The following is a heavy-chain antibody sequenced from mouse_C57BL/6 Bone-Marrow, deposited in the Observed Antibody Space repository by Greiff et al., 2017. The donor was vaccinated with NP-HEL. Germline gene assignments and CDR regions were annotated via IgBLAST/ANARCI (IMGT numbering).Heavy chain of an antibody. D-gene: IGHD1-1*01. CDR1: GFNFKDYY. CDR3: TTWGCYGHDF. V-gene: IGHV14-1*01. Sequence: EVQLVESGAELVRPGASVKLSCTASGFNFKDYYMHWVKQRPEQGLEWIGRIDPEDGDTEYAQKFKGKATLTADTSSTTAYLQLSSLTSEDTAVYCCTTWGCYGHDFWGQGTALTVSS. J-gene: IGHJ2*01. CDR2: IDPEDGDT.